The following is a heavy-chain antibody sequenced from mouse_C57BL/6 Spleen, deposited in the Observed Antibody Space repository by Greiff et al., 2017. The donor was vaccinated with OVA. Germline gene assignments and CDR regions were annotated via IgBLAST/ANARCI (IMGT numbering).Heavy chain of an antibody. J-gene: IGHJ4*01. D-gene: IGHD1-1*01. Sequence: VQLQQSVAELVRPGASVKLSCTASGFNIKNTYMHWVKQRPEQGLEWIGRIDPANGNTKYAPKFQGKATITADTSSNTAYMQLSSLTSEDTAIYYCARGDYYGSSPYAMDYWGQGTSVTVSS. V-gene: IGHV14-3*01. CDR2: IDPANGNT. CDR3: ARGDYYGSSPYAMDY. CDR1: GFNIKNTY.